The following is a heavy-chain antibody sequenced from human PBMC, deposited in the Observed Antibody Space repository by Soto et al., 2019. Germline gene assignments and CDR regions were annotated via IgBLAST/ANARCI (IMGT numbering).Heavy chain of an antibody. V-gene: IGHV1-24*01. CDR1: GHTLTELS. CDR3: ARERCSSTSCYKGPFYYYGMDV. CDR2: FDPEGGEA. Sequence: ASVKVSCKISGHTLTELSIHWVRQAPGKGLEWMGGFDPEGGEAIYAQKWHGRVTVTEDTVTDTAYMELSGLNSDDTAVYYCARERCSSTSCYKGPFYYYGMDVWG. J-gene: IGHJ6*02. D-gene: IGHD2-2*02.